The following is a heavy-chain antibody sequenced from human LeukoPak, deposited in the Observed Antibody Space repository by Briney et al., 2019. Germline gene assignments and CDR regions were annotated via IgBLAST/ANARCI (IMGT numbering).Heavy chain of an antibody. CDR1: GKTLSDLS. Sequence: ASVKVSCKVSGKTLSDLSIHWLRQPPGKGLEWLGGSDPEDGERIYAQMFQGRVTMTEDTSIDTAYMELSSLRSEDTAVYYCVTGFTTMAVDYFDYWGQGTLVTVSP. V-gene: IGHV1-24*01. CDR3: VTGFTTMAVDYFDY. D-gene: IGHD5-18*01. J-gene: IGHJ4*02. CDR2: SDPEDGER.